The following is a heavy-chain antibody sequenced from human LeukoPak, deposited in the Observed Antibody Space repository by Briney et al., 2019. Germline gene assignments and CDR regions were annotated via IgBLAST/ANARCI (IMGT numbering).Heavy chain of an antibody. Sequence: ASVKVSCKASGYTFTSYGITWVRQAPGQGLEWVGWISAYNGNTNYEQKLQGRVTMTRDTSTSTVYMELRSLRSDDTAVYYCARDLLLWFGDTYNGWFDPWGQGTLVTVSS. CDR2: ISAYNGNT. V-gene: IGHV1-18*04. CDR1: GYTFTSYG. J-gene: IGHJ5*02. D-gene: IGHD3-10*01. CDR3: ARDLLLWFGDTYNGWFDP.